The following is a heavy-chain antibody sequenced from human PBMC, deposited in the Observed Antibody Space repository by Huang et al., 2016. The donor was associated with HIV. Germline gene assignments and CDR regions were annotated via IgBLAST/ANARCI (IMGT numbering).Heavy chain of an antibody. CDR2: VSANRGHI. CDR3: VRESLYFGDFLFDH. D-gene: IGHD3-10*01. J-gene: IGHJ4*02. V-gene: IGHV1-18*04. CDR1: GFTFTNYG. Sequence: QVQLVQSGAEVKRPGASLKVSCKTSGFTFTNYGFSWVRQAPGQGLEWFGWVSANRGHINYEVKFEGSVSMTTDTTSGTAYMELRRLTSDDTATYYCVRESLYFGDFLFDHWGQGTPVTVSA.